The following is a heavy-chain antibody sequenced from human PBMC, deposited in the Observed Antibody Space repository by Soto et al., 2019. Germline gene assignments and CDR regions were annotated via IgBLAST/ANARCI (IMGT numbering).Heavy chain of an antibody. Sequence: EVQLVESGGGLVQPGGSLRLSCAASGFTFGSYGMHWVRQPPGKGRFRVSRININGGSTSYADSVKGRFTISRDNAKNTLYLQMNSLRAEDTAVYYCVRTSLVVAAATREDYWGQGTLVTVSS. J-gene: IGHJ4*02. CDR3: VRTSLVVAAATREDY. CDR2: ININGGST. D-gene: IGHD2-15*01. V-gene: IGHV3-74*01. CDR1: GFTFGSYG.